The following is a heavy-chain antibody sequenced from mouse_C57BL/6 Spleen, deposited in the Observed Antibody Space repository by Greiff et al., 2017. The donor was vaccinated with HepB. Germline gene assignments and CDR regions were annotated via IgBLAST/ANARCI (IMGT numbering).Heavy chain of an antibody. CDR1: GYTFTSYW. CDR2: ISPSNGGT. V-gene: IGHV1-53*01. Sequence: VQLQQPGTELVKPGDSVKLSCKASGYTFTSYWMHWVKQRPGQGLEWIGNISPSNGGTNYNEKFKSKATLTVDKSSSTAYMQRSSVTSEDSAVYYGARGEIDYGSSWFAYWGQGTLVTVSA. D-gene: IGHD1-1*01. CDR3: ARGEIDYGSSWFAY. J-gene: IGHJ3*01.